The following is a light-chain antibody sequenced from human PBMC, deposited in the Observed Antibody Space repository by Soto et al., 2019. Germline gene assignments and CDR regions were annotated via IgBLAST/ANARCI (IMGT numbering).Light chain of an antibody. V-gene: IGLV1-44*01. J-gene: IGLJ3*02. Sequence: QSVLTQPPSASATPGQRVTISCSGSSSNIGSNNVEWYQHLPGTAPKLLIYSNNQRPSGVPDRFSGSKSGTSASLAISGLQSEDEADYYCASWDDSVNGLVIGGGTKLTVL. CDR1: SSNIGSNN. CDR3: ASWDDSVNGLV. CDR2: SNN.